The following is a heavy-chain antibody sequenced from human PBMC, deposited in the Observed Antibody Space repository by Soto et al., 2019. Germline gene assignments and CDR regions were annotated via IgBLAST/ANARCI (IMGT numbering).Heavy chain of an antibody. J-gene: IGHJ6*04. V-gene: IGHV4-30-2*01. Sequence: TLSLTCAVSGGSISNDGYSWSWVRQPPGKGLEWIGYIYHSGSTYYHPSLESRVTISVDRSKDQFSLKLSSVTAEDTAVYYCARGTTDYYYDNSGYHGSGYHYYGMDGWGKGTTVTGS. D-gene: IGHD3-22*01. CDR3: ARGTTDYYYDNSGYHGSGYHYYGMDG. CDR1: GGSISNDGYS. CDR2: IYHSGST.